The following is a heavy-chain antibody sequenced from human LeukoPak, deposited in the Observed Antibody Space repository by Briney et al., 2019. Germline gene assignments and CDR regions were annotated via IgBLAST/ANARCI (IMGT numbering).Heavy chain of an antibody. D-gene: IGHD6-13*01. J-gene: IGHJ4*02. CDR1: GFTFSSYA. V-gene: IGHV3-30-3*01. CDR2: ISYDGSNK. CDR3: ARDSKGYSSSWYDY. Sequence: GGSLRLSCAASGFTFSSYAMHWVRQAPGKGLEWVAVISYDGSNKYYADSVKGRFTISRDNSKNTLYLQMNSLRAEDTAVYYCARDSKGYSSSWYDYWGQGTLVTVSS.